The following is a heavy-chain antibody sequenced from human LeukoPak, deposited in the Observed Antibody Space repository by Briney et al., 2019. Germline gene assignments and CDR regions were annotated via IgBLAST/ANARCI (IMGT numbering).Heavy chain of an antibody. V-gene: IGHV3-7*01. J-gene: IGHJ4*02. CDR3: ARARYSGSPFFDY. CDR1: GFTFSSYW. Sequence: GGSLRLSCAASGFTFSSYWMSWVRQAPGKGLEWVANIKQDGSEKYYVDSVKGRFTISRDNANNSLYLQMNSLRAEDTALYYCARARYSGSPFFDYWGQGTLVTVSS. D-gene: IGHD1-26*01. CDR2: IKQDGSEK.